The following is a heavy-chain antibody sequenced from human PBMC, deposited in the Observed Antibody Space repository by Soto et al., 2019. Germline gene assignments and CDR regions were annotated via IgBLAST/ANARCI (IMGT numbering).Heavy chain of an antibody. CDR2: SKSKNDGGTT. D-gene: IGHD2-15*01. CDR1: GFTFSNAW. J-gene: IGHJ5*02. CDR3: ARARRSRWSGWFDP. Sequence: SLRLSCAVSGFTFSNAWMSWVRQAPGKGLEWVGRSKSKNDGGTTDYADSVKGRFTISRDNAKNSLYLQMNSLRAEDTAVYYCARARRSRWSGWFDPWGQGTLVTVSS. V-gene: IGHV3-15*01.